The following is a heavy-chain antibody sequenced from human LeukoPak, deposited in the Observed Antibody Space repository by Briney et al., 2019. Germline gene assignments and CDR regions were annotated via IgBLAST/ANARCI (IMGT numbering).Heavy chain of an antibody. V-gene: IGHV3-23*01. CDR2: ISGSGNSA. D-gene: IGHD6-13*01. CDR1: GFTFSSYA. J-gene: IGHJ4*02. Sequence: PGASLRLSCAASGFTFSSYAMSWVRQAPGKGLEWVLAISGSGNSAYYAASVKGRFTISRDNSKNTLYLQMSSLRAEDTAVYYCAKERDSRGYFDYWGQGTLVTVSS. CDR3: AKERDSRGYFDY.